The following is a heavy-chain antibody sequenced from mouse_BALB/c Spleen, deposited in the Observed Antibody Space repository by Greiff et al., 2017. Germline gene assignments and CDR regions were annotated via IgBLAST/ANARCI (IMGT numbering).Heavy chain of an antibody. D-gene: IGHD1-1*01. CDR2: INPSTGYT. CDR1: GYTFTSYW. J-gene: IGHJ3*01. CDR3: AREGYYYGSTSWFAY. V-gene: IGHV1-7*01. Sequence: QVQLQQSGAELAKPGASVKMSCKASGYTFTSYWMHWVKQRPGQGLEWIGYINPSTGYTEYNQKFKDKATLTADKSSSTAYMQLSSLTSEDSAVYYCAREGYYYGSTSWFAYWGQGTLVTVAA.